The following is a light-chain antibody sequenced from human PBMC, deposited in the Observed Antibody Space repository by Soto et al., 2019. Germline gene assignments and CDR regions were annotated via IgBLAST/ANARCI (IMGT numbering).Light chain of an antibody. CDR2: SIS. CDR1: QSVSNRY. CDR3: QQYSTLPHT. J-gene: IGKJ2*01. V-gene: IGKV3-20*01. Sequence: ESVLTQSPGTLSLSPGERATLSCRASQSVSNRYFAWYQQQPGQAPRLLIYSISTRATGIPDRFSGSGYGTDFALTISRREPEGVVVYYCQQYSTLPHTFGQGTKLEVK.